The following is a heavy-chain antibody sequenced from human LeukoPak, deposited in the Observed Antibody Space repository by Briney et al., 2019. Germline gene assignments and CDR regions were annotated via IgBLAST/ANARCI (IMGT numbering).Heavy chain of an antibody. CDR1: GGTFSSYA. CDR2: IIPILGIA. CDR3: ARTGQQLPRGAFDI. Sequence: GASVKVSCKASGGTFSSYAISWVRQAPGQGLEWMGRIIPILGIANYAQKFQGRVTITADKSTSTAYMEPSSLRSEDTAVYYCARTGQQLPRGAFDIWGQGTMVTVSS. D-gene: IGHD6-13*01. J-gene: IGHJ3*02. V-gene: IGHV1-69*04.